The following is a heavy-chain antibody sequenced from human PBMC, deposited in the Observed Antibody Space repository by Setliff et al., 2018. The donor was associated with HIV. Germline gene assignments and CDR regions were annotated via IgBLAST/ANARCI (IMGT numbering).Heavy chain of an antibody. CDR1: GGSFSGYY. V-gene: IGHV4-34*01. CDR2: INHSGST. Sequence: SETLSVTCAVYGGSFSGYYWSWIRQPPGKGLEWIGEINHSGSTNYNMSLWSRVTISLDASRNQFSLELISVTAADTAVYYCAGGPGTTSIDYWAQGTLVTVSS. CDR3: AGGPGTTSIDY. D-gene: IGHD1-26*01. J-gene: IGHJ4*02.